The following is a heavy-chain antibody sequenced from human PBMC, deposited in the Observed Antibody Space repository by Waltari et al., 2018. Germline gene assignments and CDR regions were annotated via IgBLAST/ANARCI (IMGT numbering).Heavy chain of an antibody. D-gene: IGHD2-15*01. CDR2: IYFRGST. Sequence: QVRLEESGPGLVKPSGTLSLTCSVFGASIGTSNHYWGWIRQSPGKRLEWIGSIYFRGSTYSHPALKSRVTASIDPPKSQFSLILRSVTAADTATYYCARGGGPIDYYMDVWGNGITVTVSS. CDR3: ARGGGPIDYYMDV. V-gene: IGHV4-39*07. J-gene: IGHJ6*03. CDR1: GASIGTSNHY.